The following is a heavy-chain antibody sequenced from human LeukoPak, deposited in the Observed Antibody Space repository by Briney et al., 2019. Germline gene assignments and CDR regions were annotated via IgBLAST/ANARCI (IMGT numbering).Heavy chain of an antibody. J-gene: IGHJ5*02. Sequence: PSETLSLTCTVSGGSISSYYWSWIRQPPGKGLEXIGYIYYSGSTNYNPSLKSRVTISVDTSKNQFSLKLSSVTAADTAVYYCARDRRRITIFGVVQRVNWFDPWGQGTLVTVSS. D-gene: IGHD3-3*01. CDR3: ARDRRRITIFGVVQRVNWFDP. CDR2: IYYSGST. CDR1: GGSISSYY. V-gene: IGHV4-59*01.